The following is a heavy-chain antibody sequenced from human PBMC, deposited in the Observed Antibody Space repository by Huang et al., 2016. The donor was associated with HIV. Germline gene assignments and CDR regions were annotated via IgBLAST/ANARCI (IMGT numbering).Heavy chain of an antibody. CDR2: ISYDGMNK. D-gene: IGHD6-19*01. V-gene: IGHV3-30*03. CDR1: GFIFSNYG. J-gene: IGHJ1*01. CDR3: ALKGDSSGWEYFRH. Sequence: QVQLVESGGGVVQPGRSLRLSCAASGFIFSNYGMQWVRQAAGKGLEWVALISYDGMNKYYTDSVKGRFSISRDNSKNTRYLQMNSLRAEDTAVYYCALKGDSSGWEYFRHWGQGTLVTVSS.